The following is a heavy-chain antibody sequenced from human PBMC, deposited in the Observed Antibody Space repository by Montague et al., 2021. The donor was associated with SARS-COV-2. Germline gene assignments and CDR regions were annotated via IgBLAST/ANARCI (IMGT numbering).Heavy chain of an antibody. CDR2: INHSGIT. V-gene: IGHV4-34*01. D-gene: IGHD3-22*01. CDR3: ARGHQGVAMIVVVMIGAEYYFDY. Sequence: SETLSLTSAVYGGSFNDYYWSWIRQPPGKGLEWIGEINHSGITNXSPSLKSRVTISADTSKNQFSLKLKSVTAADTANYYCARGHQGVAMIVVVMIGAEYYFDYWGQGSLVTVSS. J-gene: IGHJ4*02. CDR1: GGSFNDYY.